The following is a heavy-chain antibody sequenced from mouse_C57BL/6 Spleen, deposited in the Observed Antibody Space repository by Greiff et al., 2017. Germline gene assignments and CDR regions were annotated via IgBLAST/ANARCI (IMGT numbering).Heavy chain of an antibody. D-gene: IGHD1-1*01. CDR2: IYPSDSET. V-gene: IGHV1-61*01. CDR3: ARGIYYGSSYDFDY. J-gene: IGHJ2*01. CDR1: GYTFTSYW. Sequence: QVQLQQPGAELVRPGSSVKLSCKASGYTFTSYWMDWVKQRPGQGLEWIGNIYPSDSETHYNQKFKDKATLTVDKSSSTAYMQLSSLTSEDSAVYDCARGIYYGSSYDFDYWGQGTTLTVSS.